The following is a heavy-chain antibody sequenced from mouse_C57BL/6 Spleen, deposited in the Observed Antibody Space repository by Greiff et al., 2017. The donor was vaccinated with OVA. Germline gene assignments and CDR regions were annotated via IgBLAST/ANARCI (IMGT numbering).Heavy chain of an antibody. V-gene: IGHV5-9-1*02. CDR2: ISSGGDYI. CDR3: TREFLDYYGSSPFAY. CDR1: GFTFSSYA. J-gene: IGHJ3*01. D-gene: IGHD1-1*01. Sequence: EVKLVESGEGLVKPGGSLKLSCAASGFTFSSYAMSWVRQTPEKRLEWVAYISSGGDYIYYADTVKGRFTISRDNARNTLYLQMSSLKSEDTAMYYCTREFLDYYGSSPFAYWGQGTLVTVSA.